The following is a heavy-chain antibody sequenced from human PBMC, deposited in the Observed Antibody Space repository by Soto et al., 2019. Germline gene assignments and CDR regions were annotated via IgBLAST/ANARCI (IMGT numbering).Heavy chain of an antibody. D-gene: IGHD3-3*01. CDR3: AREIDFWSGCSEPPDY. CDR2: INPSGGST. V-gene: IGHV1-46*01. J-gene: IGHJ4*02. Sequence: ASVKVSCKASGYTFTSYYMHWVRQAPGQGLEWMGIINPSGGSTSYAQKFQGRVTMTRDTSTSTVYMELSSLRSEDTAVYYCAREIDFWSGCSEPPDYWGQGTLVTVSS. CDR1: GYTFTSYY.